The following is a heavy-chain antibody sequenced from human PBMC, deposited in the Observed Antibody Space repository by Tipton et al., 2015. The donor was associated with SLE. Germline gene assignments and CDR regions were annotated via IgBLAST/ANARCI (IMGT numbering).Heavy chain of an antibody. J-gene: IGHJ6*03. Sequence: TLSLTCTVSGGSLTSTTNYWGWIRQPPGKGLEWIGSIYYSGSTYYNPSLKSRVTISVDTSKNQFSLKLSSGTAADTAVYYCARIYDGYSYFYYMDVWGKGTTVSVPS. CDR3: ARIYDGYSYFYYMDV. V-gene: IGHV4-39*07. CDR1: GGSLTSTTNY. D-gene: IGHD5-12*01. CDR2: IYYSGST.